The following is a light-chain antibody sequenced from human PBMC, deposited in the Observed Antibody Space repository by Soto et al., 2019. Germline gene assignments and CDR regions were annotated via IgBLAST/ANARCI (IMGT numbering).Light chain of an antibody. CDR2: DAS. J-gene: IGKJ5*01. CDR3: LQRAYWFT. CDR1: QSVDNY. V-gene: IGKV3-11*01. Sequence: VVLTQSPDTLSLSPGERATLSCRASQSVDNYLAWYQQKPGQAPRLLIYDASTRATGIPARFSGSGSGTDFTLTISSLELDDFAVYYCLQRAYWFTFGQGTRLEIK.